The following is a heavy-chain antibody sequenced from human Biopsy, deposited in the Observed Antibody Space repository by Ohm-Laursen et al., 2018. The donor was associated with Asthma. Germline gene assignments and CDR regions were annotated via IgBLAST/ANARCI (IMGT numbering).Heavy chain of an antibody. D-gene: IGHD6-19*01. Sequence: PPGTLSLTCSVYGGSISSFYWSWIRQSPEKGLEWMGYVYWTGSTNYNPSLKSRITMSVDTSKNRKFLELNSVTSAGTGSYYCVRAVRKEQGLGSFDFWGQGKPVTVSS. CDR1: GGSISSFY. CDR2: VYWTGST. V-gene: IGHV4-59*01. CDR3: VRAVRKEQGLGSFDF. J-gene: IGHJ4*02.